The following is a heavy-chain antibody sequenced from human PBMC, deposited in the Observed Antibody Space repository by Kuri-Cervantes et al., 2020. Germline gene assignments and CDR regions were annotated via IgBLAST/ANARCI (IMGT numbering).Heavy chain of an antibody. D-gene: IGHD1-26*01. CDR2: FIPIFGTA. Sequence: AVKVSCKHSGGTFSSYAISWVRQAPGQEREWMGGFIPIFGTANYVQKLQGRVTITADESTSTAYMELSRLRSEDTAVYYWAQDGSYYGLDYWGQGTLVTVSS. V-gene: IGHV1-69*13. CDR3: AQDGSYYGLDY. CDR1: GGTFSSYA. J-gene: IGHJ4*02.